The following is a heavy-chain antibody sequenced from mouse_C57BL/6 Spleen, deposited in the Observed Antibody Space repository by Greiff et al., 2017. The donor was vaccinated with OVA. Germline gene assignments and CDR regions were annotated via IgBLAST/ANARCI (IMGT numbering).Heavy chain of an antibody. Sequence: VQLQQSGAELVRPGASVKLSCTASGFNIQDYYMHWVKQRPEQVLAWIGRIDPEDGDTESAPKFQGKATMTADTSSNTAYLQLSSLTSGDTAAFYCTTETAQALYYFDYWGQGTTLTVSS. CDR3: TTETAQALYYFDY. V-gene: IGHV14-1*01. D-gene: IGHD3-2*02. CDR1: GFNIQDYY. J-gene: IGHJ2*01. CDR2: IDPEDGDT.